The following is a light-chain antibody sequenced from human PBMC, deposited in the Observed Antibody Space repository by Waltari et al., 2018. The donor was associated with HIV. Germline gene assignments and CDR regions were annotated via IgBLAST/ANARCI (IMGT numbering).Light chain of an antibody. CDR1: SSNIENDN. CDR3: VGWDSRLRGYV. V-gene: IGLV1-47*01. CDR2: KDT. Sequence: QSVLTQPPSASGAPGQRVTISCSGSSSNIENDNVYWYQQFPGAAPTLLLSKDTQRPSGVPDRVTGSKSGTSASLAIGGLRSDDEADYYCVGWDSRLRGYVFGAGTKVTVL. J-gene: IGLJ1*01.